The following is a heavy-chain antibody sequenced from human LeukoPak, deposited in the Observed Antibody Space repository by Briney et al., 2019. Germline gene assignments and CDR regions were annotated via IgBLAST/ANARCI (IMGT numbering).Heavy chain of an antibody. CDR2: IYHSGST. CDR1: GYSINSGYY. Sequence: PSETLSLTCTVSGYSINSGYYWGWIRQPPGKGLEWIGSIYHSGSTYYNPSLKSRVTISVDTSKNQFSLKLSSVTAADTAVYYCARLRRGYRPAYFDYWGQGTLVTVSS. J-gene: IGHJ4*02. CDR3: ARLRRGYRPAYFDY. D-gene: IGHD5-12*01. V-gene: IGHV4-38-2*02.